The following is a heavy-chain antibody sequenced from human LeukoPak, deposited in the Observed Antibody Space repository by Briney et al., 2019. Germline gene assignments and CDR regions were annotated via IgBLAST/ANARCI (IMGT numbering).Heavy chain of an antibody. CDR1: GFTFSSFW. J-gene: IGHJ5*02. V-gene: IGHV3-74*01. D-gene: IGHD6-19*01. CDR3: ARDRGWYGVDP. CDR2: INSDGSST. Sequence: GGSLRLSCAASGFTFSSFWMHWVRQAPGKGLVWVSRINSDGSSTTYADSVKGRFTISRDNAKNTLYLQMNSLRAEDTAVYYCARDRGWYGVDPWGQGTLVTVSS.